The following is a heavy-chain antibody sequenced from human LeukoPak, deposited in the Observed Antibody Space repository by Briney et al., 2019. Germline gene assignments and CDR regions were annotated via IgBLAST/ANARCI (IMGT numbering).Heavy chain of an antibody. CDR3: ARDGGGIAAADAFDY. CDR1: GYTFTGYY. D-gene: IGHD6-13*01. V-gene: IGHV1-2*02. J-gene: IGHJ4*02. CDR2: INPNGGGT. Sequence: ASVKVSCKASGYTFTGYYMHWVRQAPGQGLEWMGWINPNGGGTNYAQKFQGRVTITRETSISTDYMEVSRLRSDDTAVYYCARDGGGIAAADAFDYWGQGTLVTVSS.